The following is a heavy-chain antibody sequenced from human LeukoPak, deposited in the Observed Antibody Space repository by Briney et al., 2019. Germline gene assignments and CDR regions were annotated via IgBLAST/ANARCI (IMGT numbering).Heavy chain of an antibody. J-gene: IGHJ5*02. Sequence: ASVKVSCKASGYTFTSYYMHWVRQAPGQGLEWMGIINPSGGSTSYALKFQGRVTMTRDTSTSTVYMELSSLRSEDTAVYYCARVSRLLAWFDPWGQGTLVTVSS. CDR3: ARVSRLLAWFDP. CDR2: INPSGGST. V-gene: IGHV1-46*03. D-gene: IGHD2-15*01. CDR1: GYTFTSYY.